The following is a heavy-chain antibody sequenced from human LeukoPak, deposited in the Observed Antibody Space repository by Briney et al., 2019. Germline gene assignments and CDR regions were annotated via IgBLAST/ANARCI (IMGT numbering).Heavy chain of an antibody. J-gene: IGHJ6*03. V-gene: IGHV1-2*02. CDR1: GYTFTGYY. Sequence: ASVKVSRKASGYTFTGYYMHWVRQAPGQGLEWMGWINPNSGGTNYAQKFQGRVTMTRDTSISTAYMELSRLRSDDTAVYYCARALEDIVVVPAASSDYYFYYMDVWGKGTTVTVSS. D-gene: IGHD2-2*01. CDR2: INPNSGGT. CDR3: ARALEDIVVVPAASSDYYFYYMDV.